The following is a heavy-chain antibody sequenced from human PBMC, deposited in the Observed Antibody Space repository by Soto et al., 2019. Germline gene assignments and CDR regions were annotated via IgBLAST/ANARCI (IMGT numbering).Heavy chain of an antibody. V-gene: IGHV1-69*12. CDR2: IIPIFGTA. J-gene: IGHJ6*02. Sequence: QVQLVQSGAEVKKPGSSVKVSCKASGGTFSSYAISWVRQAPGQGLEWMGGIIPIFGTADYAQKFQGRVTITADEATSTAYVELSILRSEDTAMYYCAKNPENYYYGMDVWGQGTTVTVSS. CDR3: AKNPENYYYGMDV. CDR1: GGTFSSYA.